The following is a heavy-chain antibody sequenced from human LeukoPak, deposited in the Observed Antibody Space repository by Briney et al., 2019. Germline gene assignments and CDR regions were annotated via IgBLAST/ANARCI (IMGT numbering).Heavy chain of an antibody. Sequence: GGSLRLSCAASGFTFSSYAMSWVRQAPGKGLEWVSGISGSGGGTYYADSVKGRFTISRDNSKNTLYLKMNSLRAEDTAVYYCAKDRSSGWYDHWGQGTLVIVSS. CDR1: GFTFSSYA. J-gene: IGHJ5*02. CDR3: AKDRSSGWYDH. V-gene: IGHV3-23*01. D-gene: IGHD6-19*01. CDR2: ISGSGGGT.